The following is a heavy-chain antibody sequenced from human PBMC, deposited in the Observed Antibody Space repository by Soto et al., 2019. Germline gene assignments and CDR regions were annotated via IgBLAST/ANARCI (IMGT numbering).Heavy chain of an antibody. CDR3: AHRRNSCSCGTCQVWFDP. V-gene: IGHV2-5*01. CDR1: GVSLTTVGVA. J-gene: IGHJ5*02. Sequence: QITMRESGPTLVKTTQTLTLTCTFSGVSLTTVGVAVGWIRQPPGKALEWVALPYGNGEKFYTPSLERRLTITKDTSRTQGVLTMTNMDPVDTATYYCAHRRNSCSCGTCQVWFDPWGRGTLVTVSS. D-gene: IGHD2-21*01. CDR2: PYGNGEK.